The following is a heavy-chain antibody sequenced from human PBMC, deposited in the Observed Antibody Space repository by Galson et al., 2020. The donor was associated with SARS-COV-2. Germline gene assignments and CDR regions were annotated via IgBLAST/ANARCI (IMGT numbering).Heavy chain of an antibody. CDR2: ISYSGST. D-gene: IGHD4-17*01. J-gene: IGHJ6*02. CDR1: DGPISSYY. CDR3: ARDPAPLYGDNYYYGMDV. V-gene: IGHV4-59*01. Sequence: ETSETLSLTCSVSDGPISSYYWSWIRQPPGKGLAWIGYISYSGSTNYNPSLRSRVTISVDMSKNQFSLKLSSVTAADTAVYYCARDPAPLYGDNYYYGMDVWGRGTTVTVSS.